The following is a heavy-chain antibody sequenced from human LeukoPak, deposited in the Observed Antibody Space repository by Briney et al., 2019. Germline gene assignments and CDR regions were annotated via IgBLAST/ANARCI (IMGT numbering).Heavy chain of an antibody. CDR3: ARGARKYYDSSGYYY. Sequence: GGSLRLSCAASGFTFSSYSMNWVRQAPGKGLEWVSYISSSSSTIYYADPVKGRFTISRDNAKNSLYLQMNSLRAEDTAVYYCARGARKYYDSSGYYYWGQGTLVTVSS. CDR1: GFTFSSYS. D-gene: IGHD3-22*01. J-gene: IGHJ4*02. V-gene: IGHV3-48*04. CDR2: ISSSSSTI.